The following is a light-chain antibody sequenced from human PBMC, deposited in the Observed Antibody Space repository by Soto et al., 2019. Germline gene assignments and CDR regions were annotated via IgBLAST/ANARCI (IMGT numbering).Light chain of an antibody. V-gene: IGLV1-44*01. CDR1: SSNIGGNT. Sequence: QSVLTQPPSASGTPGQRVTISCSGSSSNIGGNTVNWYQQIPGTAPKLLIYSNSQRPSGVPDRFSGSKYGSSASLAISGLQSEDEADYYCAAWDDSLNRPVFGGGTQLTVL. CDR3: AAWDDSLNRPV. J-gene: IGLJ7*01. CDR2: SNS.